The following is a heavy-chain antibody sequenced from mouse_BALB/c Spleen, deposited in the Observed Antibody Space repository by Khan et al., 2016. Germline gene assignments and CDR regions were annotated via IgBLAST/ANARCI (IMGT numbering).Heavy chain of an antibody. D-gene: IGHD1-1*01. CDR1: GYSITSGYY. V-gene: IGHV3-6*02. J-gene: IGHJ1*01. Sequence: EVQLQESGPGLVKPSQSLSLTCSVTGYSITSGYYWNWIRQFPGNKLEWMGYISYDGSNNYNPSLKNRISITRDTSKNQFFLKLNSVTTDDTATYYCARAPYYYYGSSYWYFDVWGAGTTVTVSS. CDR2: ISYDGSN. CDR3: ARAPYYYYGSSYWYFDV.